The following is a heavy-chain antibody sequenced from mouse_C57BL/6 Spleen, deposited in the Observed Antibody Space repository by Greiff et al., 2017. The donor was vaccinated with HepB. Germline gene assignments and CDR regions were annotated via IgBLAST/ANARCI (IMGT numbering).Heavy chain of an antibody. J-gene: IGHJ4*01. CDR1: GYTFTSYG. V-gene: IGHV1-81*01. CDR3: ARSAHSNSYAMDY. D-gene: IGHD2-5*01. CDR2: IYPRSGNT. Sequence: QVQLQQSGAELARPGASVKLSCKASGYTFTSYGISWVKQRTGQGLEWIGEIYPRSGNTYYNEKFKGKATLTADKSSSKAYMELRSLTSEDSAVYFCARSAHSNSYAMDYWGQGTSVTVSS.